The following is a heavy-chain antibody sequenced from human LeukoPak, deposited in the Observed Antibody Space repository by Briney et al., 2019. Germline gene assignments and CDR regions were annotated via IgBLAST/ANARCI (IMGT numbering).Heavy chain of an antibody. V-gene: IGHV3-23*01. CDR1: GFTFDDYY. J-gene: IGHJ5*02. D-gene: IGHD3-9*01. Sequence: PGGSLRLSCAASGFTFDDYYMSWVRQAPGKGLEWVSAISGSGGSTYYADSVKGRFTISRDNSKNTLYLQMNSLRAEDTAVYYCAIPPDVLRYFDWPWGQGTLVTVSS. CDR3: AIPPDVLRYFDWP. CDR2: ISGSGGST.